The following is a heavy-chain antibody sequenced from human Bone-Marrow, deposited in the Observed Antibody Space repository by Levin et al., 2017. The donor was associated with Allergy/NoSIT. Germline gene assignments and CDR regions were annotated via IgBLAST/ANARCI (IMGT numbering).Heavy chain of an antibody. D-gene: IGHD3-22*01. V-gene: IGHV4-59*01. CDR3: ARDHYYDSSGYYSLSDYYGMDV. Sequence: ASETLSLTCTVSGGSISSYYWSWIRQPPGKGLEWIGYIYYSGSTNYNPSLKSRVTISVDTSKNQFSLKLSSVTAADTAVYYCARDHYYDSSGYYSLSDYYGMDVWGQGTTVTVSS. CDR1: GGSISSYY. CDR2: IYYSGST. J-gene: IGHJ6*02.